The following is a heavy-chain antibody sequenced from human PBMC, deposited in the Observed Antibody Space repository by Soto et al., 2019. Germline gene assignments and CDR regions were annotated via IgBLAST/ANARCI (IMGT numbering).Heavy chain of an antibody. J-gene: IGHJ4*02. CDR2: IDPSAGST. CDR1: GYTFTTYF. CDR3: ASSPVPVATTLFYFDV. V-gene: IGHV1-46*01. Sequence: ASVKVSCKASGYTFTTYFIHWVRQAPGQGLESMGIIDPSAGSTTYTRKFQGRVTMTRDTSTSTLYMEMRSLRSEDTAIIYCASSPVPVATTLFYFDVWGQGTPGTV. D-gene: IGHD2-2*01.